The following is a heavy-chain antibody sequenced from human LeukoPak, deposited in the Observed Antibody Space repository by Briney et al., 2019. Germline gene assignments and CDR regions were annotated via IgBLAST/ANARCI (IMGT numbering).Heavy chain of an antibody. Sequence: GGSLRLSCAASRFAFSSYWMSWVRQAPGKGLEWVAVISYDGSNKYYADSVKGRFTISRDNSKNTLYLQMNSLRAEDTAVYYCARDGYSSGWYKLGADYWGQGTLVTVSS. D-gene: IGHD6-19*01. CDR1: RFAFSSYW. V-gene: IGHV3-30*03. CDR3: ARDGYSSGWYKLGADY. J-gene: IGHJ4*02. CDR2: ISYDGSNK.